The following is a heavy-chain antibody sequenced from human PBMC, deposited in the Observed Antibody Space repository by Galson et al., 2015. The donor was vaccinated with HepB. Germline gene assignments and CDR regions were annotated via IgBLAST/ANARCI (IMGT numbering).Heavy chain of an antibody. CDR3: ARDYGGNSGWFDP. Sequence: SVKVSCKASGYTLTSYDINWVRQATGQGLEWLGWMNPNSGITGYAQKFQGRVTMTRDTSINTVYMELSSLRSEGTAVYYCARDYGGNSGWFDPWGQGTLVTVSS. D-gene: IGHD4-23*01. CDR2: MNPNSGIT. V-gene: IGHV1-8*01. J-gene: IGHJ5*02. CDR1: GYTLTSYD.